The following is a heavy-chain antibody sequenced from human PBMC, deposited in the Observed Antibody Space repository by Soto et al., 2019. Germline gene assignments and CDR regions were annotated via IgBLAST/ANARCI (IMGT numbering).Heavy chain of an antibody. CDR3: TRRGYDFWSGYDDMDV. V-gene: IGHV3-73*01. J-gene: IGHJ6*02. Sequence: PVGSLRLSCAASGFTFSGSAMHWVRQASGKGLEWVGRIRSKANSYATAYAASVKGRFTISRDDSKNTAYLQMNSLKTEDTAVYYCTRRGYDFWSGYDDMDVWGQGTTVTVS. CDR2: IRSKANSYAT. D-gene: IGHD3-3*01. CDR1: GFTFSGSA.